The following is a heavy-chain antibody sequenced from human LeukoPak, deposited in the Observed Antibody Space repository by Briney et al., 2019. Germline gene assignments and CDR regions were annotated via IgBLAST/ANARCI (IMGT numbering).Heavy chain of an antibody. CDR2: INHSGST. Sequence: SETLSLTCAVYGGSFSGYYWSWIRQPPGKGLEWIGEINHSGSTNYNPSLKSRVTISVDTSKNQFSLKLSSVTAADTAVYYCARRGYYYGSGSESDAFDIWGQGTMVTVSS. J-gene: IGHJ3*02. CDR1: GGSFSGYY. CDR3: ARRGYYYGSGSESDAFDI. V-gene: IGHV4-34*01. D-gene: IGHD3-10*01.